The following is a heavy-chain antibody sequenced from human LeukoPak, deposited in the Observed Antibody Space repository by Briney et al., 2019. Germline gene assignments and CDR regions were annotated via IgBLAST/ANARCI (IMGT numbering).Heavy chain of an antibody. CDR2: ITKFGST. CDR1: GDTFSNYA. J-gene: IGHJ4*02. CDR3: ARDRSGYGNYFDF. Sequence: SVKVSCKASGDTFSNYAISWVRLAPGQGLEWMGAITKFGSTNYAHNFVGRVTMTADKSTSTAYMERSSLKSDDTAVYYCARDRSGYGNYFDFWGQGTLVTVSS. D-gene: IGHD5-18*01. V-gene: IGHV1-69*06.